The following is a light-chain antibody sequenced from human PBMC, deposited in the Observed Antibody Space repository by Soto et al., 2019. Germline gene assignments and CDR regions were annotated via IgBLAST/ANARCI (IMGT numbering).Light chain of an antibody. CDR2: LGS. Sequence: DIVMTQSPLSLPVTPGEPASISCWSSQSLLNSNGYNYLDWYLQKPGQSPQPLIYLGSSRASGVPDRFSGSGSGTDFTLTISRVEAQDVGFYYCMQALQAPLTFGQGTRVEIK. CDR3: MQALQAPLT. CDR1: QSLLNSNGYNY. J-gene: IGKJ1*01. V-gene: IGKV2-28*01.